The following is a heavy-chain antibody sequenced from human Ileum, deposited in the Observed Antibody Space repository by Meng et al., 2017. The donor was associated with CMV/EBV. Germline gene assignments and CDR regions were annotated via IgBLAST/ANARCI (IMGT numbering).Heavy chain of an antibody. D-gene: IGHD7-27*01. J-gene: IGHJ4*02. CDR3: ARVFEAGEDY. V-gene: IGHV3-11*04. CDR2: ISGPGTTI. CDR1: GFTFSNYY. Sequence: LSCAASGFTFSNYYMSWVRQAQGKGLEWVSHISGPGTTIYHADSVKGRFTISRDNAENSLYLQMNSLRAEDTAVYFCARVFEAGEDYWGQGTLVTVSS.